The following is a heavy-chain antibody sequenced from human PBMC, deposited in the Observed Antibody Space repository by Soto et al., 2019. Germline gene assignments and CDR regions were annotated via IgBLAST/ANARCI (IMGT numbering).Heavy chain of an antibody. CDR2: IDPSDSQT. CDR1: GYSFAGYW. V-gene: IGHV5-10-1*04. Sequence: GESLKISCKGSGYSFAGYWITWVRQKPGKGLEWMGRIDPSDSQTYYSPSFQGQVTISADKSTKTAYLQWSSLKASDTAMYYCASSVLVTSTMNYFDLWGQGVLVTVSS. CDR3: ASSVLVTSTMNYFDL. D-gene: IGHD2-8*02. J-gene: IGHJ4*02.